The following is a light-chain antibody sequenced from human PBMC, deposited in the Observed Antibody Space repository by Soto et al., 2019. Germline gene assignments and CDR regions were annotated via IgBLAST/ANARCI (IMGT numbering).Light chain of an antibody. Sequence: DHQMTQSPSTLSASVGDRVTITCRASQSISSWLAWYQQKPGKAPKLLIYDASSLKSGAPSRFSGSGSGTEFTLTISSLQPDDFATYYCQQYDNYPLTFGGGTKVEIK. V-gene: IGKV1-5*01. CDR3: QQYDNYPLT. CDR2: DAS. CDR1: QSISSW. J-gene: IGKJ4*01.